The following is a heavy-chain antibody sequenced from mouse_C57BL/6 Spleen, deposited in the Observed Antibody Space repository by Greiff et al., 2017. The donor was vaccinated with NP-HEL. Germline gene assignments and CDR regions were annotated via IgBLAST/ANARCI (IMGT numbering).Heavy chain of an antibody. V-gene: IGHV1-55*01. Sequence: QVHVKQPGAELVKPGASVKMSCKASGYTFTSYWITWVKQRPGQGLEWIGDIYPGSGSTNYNEKFKSKATLTVDTSSSTAYMQLSSLTSEDSAVYYCARSPLPGVDYWGQGTSVTVSS. CDR1: GYTFTSYW. D-gene: IGHD2-1*01. CDR2: IYPGSGST. J-gene: IGHJ4*01. CDR3: ARSPLPGVDY.